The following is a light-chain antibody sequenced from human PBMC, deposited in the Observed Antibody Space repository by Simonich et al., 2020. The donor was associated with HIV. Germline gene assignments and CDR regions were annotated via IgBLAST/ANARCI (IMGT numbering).Light chain of an antibody. CDR3: QHLNSFLPLT. J-gene: IGKJ4*01. Sequence: IQLTQSPSFLSASVGDRVTITCRASQGIASYLAWYQQKPGKAPKLLIYRASTLQSGVPSRFSGSGSGTEFTLTISSLQPEDFATYYCQHLNSFLPLTFGGGTKVEIK. V-gene: IGKV1-9*01. CDR1: QGIASY. CDR2: RAS.